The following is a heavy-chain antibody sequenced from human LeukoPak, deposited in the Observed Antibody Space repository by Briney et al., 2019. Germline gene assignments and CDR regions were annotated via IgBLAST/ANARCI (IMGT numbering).Heavy chain of an antibody. Sequence: GGSLRLSCAASGFTFSSYWMSWVRQAPGKGLEWVANIKQDGSEKYYVDSVKGRFTISRDNAKNSLYLQMNSLRAEDTAVYYCARDRPYCSSTRYYLLPYYYYGMDVWGQGTTVTVSS. D-gene: IGHD2-2*01. CDR1: GFTFSSYW. CDR3: ARDRPYCSSTRYYLLPYYYYGMDV. CDR2: IKQDGSEK. J-gene: IGHJ6*02. V-gene: IGHV3-7*01.